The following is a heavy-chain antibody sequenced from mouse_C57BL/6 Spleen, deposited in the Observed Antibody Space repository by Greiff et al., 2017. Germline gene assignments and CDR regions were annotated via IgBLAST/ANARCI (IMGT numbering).Heavy chain of an antibody. V-gene: IGHV1-62-2*01. CDR3: ARHEDDYDDGYYAMDY. D-gene: IGHD2-4*01. Sequence: QVQLQQSGAELVKPGASVKLSCKASGYTFTEYTIHWVKQRSGQGLEWIGWFYPGSGSIKYNEKFKDKATLTADKSSSTVYMELSRLTSEDSAVHFCARHEDDYDDGYYAMDYWGQGTSVTVSS. J-gene: IGHJ4*01. CDR1: GYTFTEYT. CDR2: FYPGSGSI.